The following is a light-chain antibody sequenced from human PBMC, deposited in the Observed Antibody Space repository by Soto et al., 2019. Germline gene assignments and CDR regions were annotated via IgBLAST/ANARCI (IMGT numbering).Light chain of an antibody. CDR1: QDISNY. J-gene: IGKJ4*01. CDR3: QHYDSLPLT. V-gene: IGKV1-33*01. Sequence: DIQMTQSPSSLSASVGDRITITCQASQDISNYLNWYQQKPGKDPKLLIYGASNLETGVPSRFSGSGSGTDFTFTISSLQPEDTATYYCQHYDSLPLTFGGGTEVEVK. CDR2: GAS.